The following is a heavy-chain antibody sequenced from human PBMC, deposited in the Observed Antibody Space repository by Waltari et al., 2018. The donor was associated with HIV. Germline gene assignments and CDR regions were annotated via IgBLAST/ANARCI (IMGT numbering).Heavy chain of an antibody. CDR1: GFTFSHAW. V-gene: IGHV3-15*01. J-gene: IGHJ4*02. CDR2: IKRKTEGGTT. D-gene: IGHD6-13*01. Sequence: EVQLVESGGGLVKPGGSLRLSCAASGFTFSHAWMSWVRQAPGKGLAGGGRIKRKTEGGTTDYAAPVKGRFTISRDDSKNTLYLQMNSLKTEDTAVYYCTTEYSSSQIGYWGQGTLVTVSS. CDR3: TTEYSSSQIGY.